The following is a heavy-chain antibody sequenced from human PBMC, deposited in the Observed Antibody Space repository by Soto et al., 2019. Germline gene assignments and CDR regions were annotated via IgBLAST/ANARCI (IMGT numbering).Heavy chain of an antibody. CDR2: INSDGSHT. J-gene: IGHJ4*02. D-gene: IGHD2-15*01. Sequence: EVQLVESGGGSVQPGGSLRLSCAASGFTFSSYWRHWVRQAPGKGLVWVSHINSDGSHTTYADCAKGRFTISRDNAKPTLYLQMSRLGAEATGVYYCVREDICLGVDYWGMGTRVTV. CDR3: VREDICLGVDY. CDR1: GFTFSSYW. V-gene: IGHV3-74*01.